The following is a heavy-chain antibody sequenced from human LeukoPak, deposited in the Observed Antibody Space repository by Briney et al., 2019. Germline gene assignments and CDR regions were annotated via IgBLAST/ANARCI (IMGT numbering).Heavy chain of an antibody. Sequence: SETLSLTCTVSGGSINSSSYYWGWIRQPPGKGLECIGSIYYSGSTYYNPSLKSRITISVDTSKDKFSLKVSSVTAADTAVYYCARQRYSTSWNFDYWGQGTLVTVSS. CDR3: ARQRYSTSWNFDY. D-gene: IGHD6-6*01. J-gene: IGHJ4*02. CDR1: GGSINSSSYY. V-gene: IGHV4-39*01. CDR2: IYYSGST.